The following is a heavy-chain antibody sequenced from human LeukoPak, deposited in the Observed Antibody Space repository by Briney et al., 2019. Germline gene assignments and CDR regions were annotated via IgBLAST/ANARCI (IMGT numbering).Heavy chain of an antibody. D-gene: IGHD2-15*01. CDR1: GGSLSGNTYF. J-gene: IGHJ4*02. V-gene: IGHV4-39*01. Sequence: PSETLSLTCTVSGGSLSGNTYFRGWIRHPPGKALGGIGSMFYSGSTYYNPSLKSRDTTSVDTSNNKFLLRLTSVTAADTAVYYSASRDCRGCNCFSGVFDYFDCWGQGTLVTVSS. CDR3: ASRDCRGCNCFSGVFDYFDC. CDR2: MFYSGST.